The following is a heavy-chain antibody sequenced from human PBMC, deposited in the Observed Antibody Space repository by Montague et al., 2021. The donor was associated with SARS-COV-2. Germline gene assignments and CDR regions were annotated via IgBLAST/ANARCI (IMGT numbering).Heavy chain of an antibody. J-gene: IGHJ4*02. D-gene: IGHD3-22*01. CDR1: GGSPNNYF. CDR3: ARVDSNGPGEY. V-gene: IGHV4-59*08. Sequence: SETLSLTCTVSGGSPNNYFWSWIRQPPGKGLEWVGYISDSGSTKYNPSLQSRVTISVDTARNQFSLKLLSVTAADTAFYYCARVDSNGPGEYWGQGILVSVSS. CDR2: ISDSGST.